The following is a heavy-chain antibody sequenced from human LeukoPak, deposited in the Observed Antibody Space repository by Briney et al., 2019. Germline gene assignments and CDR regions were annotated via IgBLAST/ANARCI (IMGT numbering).Heavy chain of an antibody. J-gene: IGHJ6*04. CDR2: ISSSNTYI. V-gene: IGHV3-21*01. Sequence: GASLLLSCAASGFKFSIYSMGSAGPAEGAGVDGVSSISSSNTYIYYADSVKGPFTISRDNTKNSLYLQMNSLRDEDTAVYYCAELGITMIGGVWGKGTTVTVSS. CDR3: AELGITMIGGV. CDR1: GFKFSIYS. D-gene: IGHD3-10*02.